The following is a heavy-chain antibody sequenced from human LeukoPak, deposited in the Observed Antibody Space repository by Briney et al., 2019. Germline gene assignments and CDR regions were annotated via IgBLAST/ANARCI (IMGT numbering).Heavy chain of an antibody. J-gene: IGHJ4*02. CDR1: GYTFTGYY. CDR2: INPNSGGT. D-gene: IGHD6-13*01. V-gene: IGHV1-2*02. CDR3: AGSSSWYLYYFDY. Sequence: ASVKVSCKASGYTFTGYYMRWVRQAPGQGLEWMGWINPNSGGTNYAQKFQGRVTMTRDTSISTAYMELSRLRSDDTAVYYCAGSSSWYLYYFDYWGQGTLVTVSS.